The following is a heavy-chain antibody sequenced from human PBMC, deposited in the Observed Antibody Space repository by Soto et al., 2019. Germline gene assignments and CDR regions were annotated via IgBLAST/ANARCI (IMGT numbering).Heavy chain of an antibody. CDR3: ATLDGYYY. V-gene: IGHV3-74*01. J-gene: IGHJ4*02. Sequence: EVRLVESGGGLVQPGGSLRLSCAASGFPFSSHWLQWVRQVPGRGLVWVSRIDNTGSSAIYADSVRGRFTVPRDNAKDTLYLHMNSLRAEDTAVYYCATLDGYYYWGQGTLVTVSS. D-gene: IGHD5-12*01. CDR2: IDNTGSSA. CDR1: GFPFSSHW.